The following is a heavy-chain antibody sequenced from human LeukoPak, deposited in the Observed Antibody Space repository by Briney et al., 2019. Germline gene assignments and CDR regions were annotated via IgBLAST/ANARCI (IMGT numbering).Heavy chain of an antibody. V-gene: IGHV1-69*13. CDR3: ARELREHTSLGFDL. Sequence: SVKVSCKASGGTFSSYAISWVRQAPGQGLEWMGGIIPIFGTANYAQRFQGRVTITADESTSTAYMELSSLRSEDTAVYYCARELREHTSLGFDLWGRGTLVTVSS. CDR1: GGTFSSYA. J-gene: IGHJ2*01. CDR2: IIPIFGTA. D-gene: IGHD1/OR15-1a*01.